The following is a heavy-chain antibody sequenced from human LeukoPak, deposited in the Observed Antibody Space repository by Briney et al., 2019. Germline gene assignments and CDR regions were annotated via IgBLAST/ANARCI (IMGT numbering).Heavy chain of an antibody. Sequence: GGSLRLSCAMSGVTHSMSWVRQAPAKGLEWVSSISASGGGTHYTGSVKGRFTISRDNSKKTIYLQMNSLRVDDTAKYFCAAWDPNFYYMDVWGKGTTVTVSS. CDR2: ISASGGGT. J-gene: IGHJ6*03. CDR1: GVTHS. CDR3: AAWDPNFYYMDV. V-gene: IGHV3-23*01. D-gene: IGHD1-26*01.